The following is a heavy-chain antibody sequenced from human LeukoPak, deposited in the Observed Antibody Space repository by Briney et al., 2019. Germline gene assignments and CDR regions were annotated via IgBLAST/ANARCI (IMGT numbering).Heavy chain of an antibody. D-gene: IGHD6-13*01. CDR3: ARHSPNSSSWYRYWYFDL. V-gene: IGHV4-4*02. Sequence: SSETLSLTCAVSGGSISSSNWWGWVRQPPGKGLEWSGEIYHSGSTNYNPSLKSRVSISVDMSKNKFSLNLTSVTAADTAVYYCARHSPNSSSWYRYWYFDLWGGGALVTVSS. CDR2: IYHSGST. CDR1: GGSISSSNW. J-gene: IGHJ2*01.